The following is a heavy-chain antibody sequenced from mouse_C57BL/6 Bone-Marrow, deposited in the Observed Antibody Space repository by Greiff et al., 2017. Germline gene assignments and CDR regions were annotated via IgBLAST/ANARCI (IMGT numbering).Heavy chain of an antibody. CDR3: ARGGYYYSYDYAMDY. V-gene: IGHV1-55*01. CDR2: IYPGSGST. J-gene: IGHJ4*01. D-gene: IGHD2-12*01. CDR1: GYTFTSYW. Sequence: VQLQQPGAELVKPGASVKMSCTASGYTFTSYWITWVKQRLGQGLEWIGDIYPGSGSTNYNEKFKSKATLTVDTTSSTAYMQLSSLTSEDSAVYYCARGGYYYSYDYAMDYWGQGTSVTVSS.